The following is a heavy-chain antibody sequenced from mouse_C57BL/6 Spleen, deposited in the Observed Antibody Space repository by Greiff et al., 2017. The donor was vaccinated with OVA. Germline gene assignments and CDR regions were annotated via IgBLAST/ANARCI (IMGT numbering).Heavy chain of an antibody. Sequence: VQLQQSVAELVRPGASVKLSCTASGFNIKNTYMHWVKQRPEQGLEWIGRIDPANGNTKYAPKFQGKATITADTSSNTAYLPLSSLTSRDTATDYCARGDSSSDDAMDYWGQGTSVTVSS. J-gene: IGHJ4*01. V-gene: IGHV14-3*01. CDR2: IDPANGNT. CDR1: GFNIKNTY. CDR3: ARGDSSSDDAMDY. D-gene: IGHD1-1*01.